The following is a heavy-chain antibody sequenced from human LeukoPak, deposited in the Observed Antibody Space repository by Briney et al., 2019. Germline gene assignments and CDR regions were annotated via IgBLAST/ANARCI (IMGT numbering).Heavy chain of an antibody. J-gene: IGHJ4*02. CDR3: AKATPDYYDSSGYYFGY. D-gene: IGHD3-22*01. CDR1: GFTFSSYA. V-gene: IGHV3-23*01. Sequence: GGSLRLSCAASGFTFSSYAMSWVRQAPGKGLEWVSAISGSGGSTYYADSVKGRFTISRDNSKNTLYLQMNSLRAEDTAVYYCAKATPDYYDSSGYYFGYWGQGTLVTVSS. CDR2: ISGSGGST.